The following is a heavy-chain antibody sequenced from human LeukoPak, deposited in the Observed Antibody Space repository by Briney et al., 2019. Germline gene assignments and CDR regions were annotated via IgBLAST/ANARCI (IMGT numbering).Heavy chain of an antibody. CDR1: GFTFSSYG. D-gene: IGHD5-12*01. J-gene: IGHJ4*02. CDR3: ARDKTFIATTTTGYFEY. V-gene: IGHV3-30*03. Sequence: GGSLRPSCAASGFTFSSYGMHWVRQAPGKGLEWVAVISYDGSNEYYADSVKGRFTISRDNSKNTLYLQMNSLRGADTAVYYCARDKTFIATTTTGYFEYWGQGTLVTVFS. CDR2: ISYDGSNE.